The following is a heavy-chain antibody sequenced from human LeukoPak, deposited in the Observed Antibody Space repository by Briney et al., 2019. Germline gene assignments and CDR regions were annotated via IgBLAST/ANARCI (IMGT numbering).Heavy chain of an antibody. CDR1: GFTFSSYA. D-gene: IGHD5-24*01. V-gene: IGHV3-30*04. CDR2: ISYDGNNK. CDR3: ARGPSRVGYYYGMDV. J-gene: IGHJ6*04. Sequence: SYAASGFTFSSYAMHRVRQVPGKGLEWVAVISYDGNNKYYADSVKGRFTISRDNSKNTLYLQMNSLRAEDTAVYYCARGPSRVGYYYGMDVWGKGTTVTVSS.